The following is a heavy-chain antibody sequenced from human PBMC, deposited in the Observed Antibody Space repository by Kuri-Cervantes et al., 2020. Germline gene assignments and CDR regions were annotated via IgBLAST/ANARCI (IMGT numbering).Heavy chain of an antibody. CDR1: GYTFTGYY. Sequence: ASVKVSCKASGYTFTGYYMHWVRQAPGQGLEWMGWISPNSGGTNYAQKFQGRVTMTRDTSISTAYMELSRLRSDDTAVYYCARDVPFEYSSSSDHLYYYYGMDVWGQGTTVTVSS. J-gene: IGHJ6*02. V-gene: IGHV1-2*02. D-gene: IGHD6-6*01. CDR2: ISPNSGGT. CDR3: ARDVPFEYSSSSDHLYYYYGMDV.